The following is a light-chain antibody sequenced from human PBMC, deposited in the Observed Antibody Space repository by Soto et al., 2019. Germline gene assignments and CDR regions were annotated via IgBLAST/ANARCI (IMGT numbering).Light chain of an antibody. J-gene: IGKJ4*01. Sequence: AIQLTQSPSSLSASVGDRVTITCRASQGISSALAWYQQKPGKAPKLLIYDASSLESGVPSRFSGSGSGTDFTLTLSSLQPEDFATYYCQKFNNYLTFGGGTKVDIK. V-gene: IGKV1D-13*01. CDR3: QKFNNYLT. CDR1: QGISSA. CDR2: DAS.